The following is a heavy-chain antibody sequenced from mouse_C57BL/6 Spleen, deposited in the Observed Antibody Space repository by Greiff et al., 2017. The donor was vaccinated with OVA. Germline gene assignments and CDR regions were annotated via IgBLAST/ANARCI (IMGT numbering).Heavy chain of an antibody. D-gene: IGHD2-1*01. V-gene: IGHV1-55*01. CDR3: ARGILLLDPY. J-gene: IGHJ2*01. CDR2: IYPGSGST. CDR1: GYTFTSYW. Sequence: QGQLQQPGAEHTKPVASVKMSCKASGYTFTSYWITWVKQRPGQGLEWIGDIYPGSGSTNYNEKFKSKATLTVDTSSSTAYMQLSSLTSEDSAVYYCARGILLLDPYWGQGTTLTVSS.